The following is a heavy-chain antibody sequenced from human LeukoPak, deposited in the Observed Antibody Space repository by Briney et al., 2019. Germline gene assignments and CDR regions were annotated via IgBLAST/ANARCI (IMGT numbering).Heavy chain of an antibody. CDR2: ISGSGGST. D-gene: IGHD6-13*01. J-gene: IGHJ4*02. V-gene: IGHV3-23*01. Sequence: GGSLRLSCAASGFTFSSYAMSWVRQAPGKGLEWVSAISGSGGSTYYADSAKGRFTISRDNSKNTLYLQMNSLRAEDTAVYYCAGGQQLVGIDYWGQGTLVTVSS. CDR3: AGGQQLVGIDY. CDR1: GFTFSSYA.